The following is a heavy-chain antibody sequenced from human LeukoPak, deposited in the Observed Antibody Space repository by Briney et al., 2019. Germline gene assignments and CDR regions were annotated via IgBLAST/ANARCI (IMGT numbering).Heavy chain of an antibody. CDR3: ARDNSALLWFGELLAHNWFDP. CDR2: IYYSGST. Sequence: PSETLSLTCTVSGGSISSYYWSWIRQPPGKGLEWIGYIYYSGSTNYNPSLKSRVTISVDTSKNQFSLKLSSVTAADTAVYYCARDNSALLWFGELLAHNWFDPWGQGTLVTVFS. CDR1: GGSISSYY. D-gene: IGHD3-10*01. V-gene: IGHV4-59*01. J-gene: IGHJ5*02.